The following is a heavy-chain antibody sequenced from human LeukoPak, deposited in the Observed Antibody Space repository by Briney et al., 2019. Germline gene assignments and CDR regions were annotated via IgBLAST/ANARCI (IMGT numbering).Heavy chain of an antibody. CDR1: GFTFSSYG. CDR3: AKDLADFWSGFDFPSGYYYYYGMDV. Sequence: QPGRSLRLSCAASGFTFSSYGMHWVRQAPGKGLEWVAVTSYDGSNKYYADSVKGRFTISRDNSKNTLYLQMSSLRAEDTAVYYCAKDLADFWSGFDFPSGYYYYYGMDVWGQGTTVTVSS. J-gene: IGHJ6*02. V-gene: IGHV3-30*18. D-gene: IGHD3-3*01. CDR2: TSYDGSNK.